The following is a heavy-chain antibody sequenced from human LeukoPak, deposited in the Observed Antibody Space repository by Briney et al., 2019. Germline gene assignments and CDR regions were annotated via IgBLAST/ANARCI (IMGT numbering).Heavy chain of an antibody. D-gene: IGHD6-19*01. CDR2: INHSGST. CDR1: GGSFSGYY. V-gene: IGHV4-34*01. J-gene: IGHJ4*02. CDR3: ARTSSSGLVGGYYFDY. Sequence: SETLSLTCAVYGGSFSGYYWSWIRQPPGKGLEWIGEINHSGSTNYNSSLKSRVTISVDTSKNQFSLNLSSVTAADTAVYYCARTSSSGLVGGYYFDYWGQGTLVTVSS.